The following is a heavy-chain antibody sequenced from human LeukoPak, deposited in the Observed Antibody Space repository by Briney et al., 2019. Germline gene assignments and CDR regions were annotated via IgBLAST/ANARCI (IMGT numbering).Heavy chain of an antibody. V-gene: IGHV3-21*01. Sequence: GGSLRLSCAASGFTFSSYSKNWVRQAPGKGLEWVSSISSSSSYIYYADSVKGRFTISRDNAKNSLYLQMNGLRAEDTAVYYCARVNGYYTYYFDYWGQGTLVTVSS. CDR2: ISSSSSYI. J-gene: IGHJ4*02. D-gene: IGHD3-9*01. CDR3: ARVNGYYTYYFDY. CDR1: GFTFSSYS.